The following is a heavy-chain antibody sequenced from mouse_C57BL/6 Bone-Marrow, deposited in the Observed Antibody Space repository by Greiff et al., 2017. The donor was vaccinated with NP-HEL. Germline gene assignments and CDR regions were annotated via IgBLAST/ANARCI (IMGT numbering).Heavy chain of an antibody. CDR1: GFTFTDYY. Sequence: EVQLVESGGGLVQPGGSLSLSCAASGFTFTDYYMSWVRQPPGKALEWLGFISNKANGYTSEYSASVKGRFTISRDNSQSHLYLQMNALRDEESATYHCARYGTPYGGAMDYWGQGTSVTVSS. CDR2: ISNKANGYTS. V-gene: IGHV7-3*01. D-gene: IGHD1-1*01. J-gene: IGHJ4*01. CDR3: ARYGTPYGGAMDY.